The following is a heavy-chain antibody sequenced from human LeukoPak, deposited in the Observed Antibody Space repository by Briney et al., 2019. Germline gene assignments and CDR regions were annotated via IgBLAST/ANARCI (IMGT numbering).Heavy chain of an antibody. CDR3: ARETDITGTTGYLYYYYYYMDV. D-gene: IGHD1-7*01. V-gene: IGHV4-34*01. CDR2: INHSGIT. Sequence: PSETLSLTCAIYVGSFSGYYWSCNRQPPGKGLGWIGEINHSGITNYNPSLKSRVTISVDTSKNQFSLKLRYVPAADMAVYYCARETDITGTTGYLYYYYYYMDVWGKGTTVTVSS. J-gene: IGHJ6*03. CDR1: VGSFSGYY.